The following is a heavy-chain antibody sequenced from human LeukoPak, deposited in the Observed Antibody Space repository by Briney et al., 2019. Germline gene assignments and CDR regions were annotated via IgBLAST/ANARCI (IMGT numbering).Heavy chain of an antibody. J-gene: IGHJ3*01. CDR2: ISGSGGSS. CDR3: AKGGLDYYDSSGYYDPFAL. V-gene: IGHV3-23*01. D-gene: IGHD3-22*01. Sequence: GSLRLSCAASGFSFSSYAMNWVRQAPGKGLEWVSGISGSGGSSYYVDSVKGRFTISRDNSRATLYLQMNSLRAEDTAVFYCAKGGLDYYDSSGYYDPFALWGQGTLVSVSS. CDR1: GFSFSSYA.